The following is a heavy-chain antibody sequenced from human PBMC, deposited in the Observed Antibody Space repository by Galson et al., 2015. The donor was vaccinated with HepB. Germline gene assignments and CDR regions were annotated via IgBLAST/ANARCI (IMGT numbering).Heavy chain of an antibody. CDR1: GFTFNIYP. J-gene: IGHJ2*01. Sequence: SLRLSCAGSGFTFNIYPMHWVRQPPGKGLEWVSVISYSGRYTNYADSGKGRFTIFRDNSKNTVYLQMNSLRPEDTAVYFCARARGQGAGDYENWYFDLWGRGTLVTVSS. CDR2: ISYSGRYT. V-gene: IGHV3-30*04. CDR3: ARARGQGAGDYENWYFDL. D-gene: IGHD4-17*01.